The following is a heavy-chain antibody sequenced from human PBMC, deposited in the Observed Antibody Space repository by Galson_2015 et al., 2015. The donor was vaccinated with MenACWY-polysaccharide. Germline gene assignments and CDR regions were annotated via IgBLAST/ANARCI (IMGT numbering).Heavy chain of an antibody. CDR2: ITGSGSHA. J-gene: IGHJ4*02. Sequence: SLRLSCAASGFSFSAYAMGWVRHIPGKGLEWVSSITGSGSHAFYADSVRGRFTMSKDNSKNMLFLQMDTLRVEDTAVYHCARISLQSRNFDFWGQGTLVTVSS. CDR1: GFSFSAYA. V-gene: IGHV3-23*01. CDR3: ARISLQSRNFDF.